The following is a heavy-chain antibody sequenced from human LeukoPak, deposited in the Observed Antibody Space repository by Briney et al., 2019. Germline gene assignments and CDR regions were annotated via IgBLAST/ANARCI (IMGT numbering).Heavy chain of an antibody. Sequence: SETLSLTCAVYGGSFSGYYWSWIRQPPGKGLEWIGEINHSGSTNYNPSLKSRVTISVDTSKNQFSLKLSSVTAADTAVYYCARAWSYYGSGSTWGQGTLVTVSS. V-gene: IGHV4-34*01. CDR3: ARAWSYYGSGST. D-gene: IGHD3-10*01. CDR1: GGSFSGYY. CDR2: INHSGST. J-gene: IGHJ4*02.